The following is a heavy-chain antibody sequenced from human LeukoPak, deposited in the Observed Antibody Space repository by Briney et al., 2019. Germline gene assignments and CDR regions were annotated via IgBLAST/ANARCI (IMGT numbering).Heavy chain of an antibody. J-gene: IGHJ6*03. CDR3: ARGPLYCSGGSCRGKVYMDV. CDR1: GGSISSSSYY. CDR2: IYYSGST. Sequence: SETLSLTCTVSGGSISSSSYYWGWIRQPPGKGLEWIGSIYYSGSTYYNPSLKSRVTISVDTSKNQFSLKLSSVTAADTAVYYCARGPLYCSGGSCRGKVYMDVWGKGTTVTVSS. V-gene: IGHV4-39*01. D-gene: IGHD2-15*01.